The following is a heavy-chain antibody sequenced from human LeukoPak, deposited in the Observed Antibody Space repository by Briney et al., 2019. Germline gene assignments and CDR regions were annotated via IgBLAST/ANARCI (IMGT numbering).Heavy chain of an antibody. Sequence: SETLSLTCAVYGGSFSGYYWSWIRQPPGKGLEWIGEINHSGSTNYNPSLKSRVTVSVDTSKNQFSLKLSSVTAADTAVYYCASSFTDYYDSSGQVSWGQGTLVTVSS. D-gene: IGHD3-22*01. J-gene: IGHJ4*02. V-gene: IGHV4-34*01. CDR2: INHSGST. CDR1: GGSFSGYY. CDR3: ASSFTDYYDSSGQVS.